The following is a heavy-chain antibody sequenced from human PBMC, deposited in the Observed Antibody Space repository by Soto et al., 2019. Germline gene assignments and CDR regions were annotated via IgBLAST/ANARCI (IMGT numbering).Heavy chain of an antibody. V-gene: IGHV1-3*01. CDR3: VTDYVRGRDY. J-gene: IGHJ4*02. CDR1: GYSFISYG. CDR2: INAGPGGT. Sequence: QLVQSGAEVKKPGASVRISCKASGYSFISYGIHWVRQAPGLRPEWMGWINAGPGGTEYSQRSQGRVTMTRDTSASTVSMEMRSLKVEDTAMYYCVTDYVRGRDYWGQGTAVTVSS. D-gene: IGHD3-10*02.